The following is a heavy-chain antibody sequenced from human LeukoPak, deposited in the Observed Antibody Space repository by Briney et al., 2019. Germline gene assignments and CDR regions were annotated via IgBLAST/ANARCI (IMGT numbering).Heavy chain of an antibody. V-gene: IGHV3-48*04. CDR3: AVGGHTN. J-gene: IGHJ4*02. CDR1: GFTFSSYS. CDR2: ISSSSTHT. Sequence: QAGGSLRLSCAASGFTFSSYSMNWVRQAPGKGLEWVSYISSSSTHTNYADSVKGRFTISRDNAKNSLYLQMNSLRAEDTAVYYCAVGGHTNWGQGTLVTVSS. D-gene: IGHD3-10*01.